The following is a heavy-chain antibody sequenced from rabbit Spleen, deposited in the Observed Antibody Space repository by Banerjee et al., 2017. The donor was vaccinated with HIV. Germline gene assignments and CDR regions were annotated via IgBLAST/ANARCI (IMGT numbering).Heavy chain of an antibody. Sequence: QEQLVESGGGLVKPGASLTLTCIASGFTLSSYYMTWVRQAPGKGLEWIGWINNVGIKYHASWVNGRFTISRENTQNTVDLQMNSLTPADTATYFCARIRNGGYGHAMDLWGPGTLVTVS. CDR1: GFTLSSYY. CDR3: ARIRNGGYGHAMDL. J-gene: IGHJ4*01. D-gene: IGHD6-1*01. CDR2: INNVGIK. V-gene: IGHV1S8*01.